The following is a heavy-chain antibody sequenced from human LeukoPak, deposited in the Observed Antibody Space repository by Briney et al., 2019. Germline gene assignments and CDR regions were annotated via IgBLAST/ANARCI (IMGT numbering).Heavy chain of an antibody. CDR3: ARIRDSSGYYLGAFDV. J-gene: IGHJ3*01. Sequence: SETLSLTRTVSGGSISGYYWSWIRQPAGKGLEWIGRIYTSGSTNYNPSLKSRVTMSLDTSKNQFSLNLTSVTAADTAVYSCARIRDSSGYYLGAFDVWGQGTMVTVSS. CDR2: IYTSGST. CDR1: GGSISGYY. D-gene: IGHD3-22*01. V-gene: IGHV4-4*07.